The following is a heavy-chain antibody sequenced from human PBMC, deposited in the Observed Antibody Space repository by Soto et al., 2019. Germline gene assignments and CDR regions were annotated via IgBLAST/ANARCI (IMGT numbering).Heavy chain of an antibody. CDR1: GFSLSTTGVA. D-gene: IGHD1-26*01. CDR2: IYLDDDN. Sequence: QITLKASGPTLVKPTQTLTLTCTFSGFSLSTTGVAVCWVLQPPRKPLEWLALIYLDDDNRYSPSLKNRLTVTKDTSQNQVVITMTNMVTLDKATYYCAHRFSGIYGYYFDSWGQGTLVTVSS. J-gene: IGHJ4*02. V-gene: IGHV2-5*02. CDR3: AHRFSGIYGYYFDS.